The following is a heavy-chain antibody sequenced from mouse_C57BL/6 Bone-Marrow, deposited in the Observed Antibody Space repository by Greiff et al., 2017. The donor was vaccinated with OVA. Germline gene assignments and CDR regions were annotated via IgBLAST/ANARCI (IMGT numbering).Heavy chain of an antibody. CDR3: ARSGCEV. V-gene: IGHV1-69*01. CDR1: GYTFTSYW. J-gene: IGHJ1*03. D-gene: IGHD3-3*01. Sequence: QVQLKQPGAELVMPGASVKLSCKASGYTFTSYWMHWVKQRPGQGLEWIGEIDPSDSYTNYNQKFKGKSTLTVDKSSSTAYMQLSSLTSEDSAVYYCARSGCEVWGTGTTVTVSS. CDR2: IDPSDSYT.